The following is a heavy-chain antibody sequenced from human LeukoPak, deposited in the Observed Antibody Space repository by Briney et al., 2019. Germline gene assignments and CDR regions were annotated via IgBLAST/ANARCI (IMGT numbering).Heavy chain of an antibody. CDR1: GGSISSGGYY. Sequence: PSETLSLTCAVSGGSISSGGYYWSWIRQHPGKGLESLGYIYYSGSTYYNPSLKSRVTISVDTSKTQCSRKLSSVTAADTAVYYCARGSDDYVWGSCLDYWGQGTLVTVSS. CDR2: IYYSGST. D-gene: IGHD3-16*01. J-gene: IGHJ4*02. CDR3: ARGSDDYVWGSCLDY. V-gene: IGHV4-31*11.